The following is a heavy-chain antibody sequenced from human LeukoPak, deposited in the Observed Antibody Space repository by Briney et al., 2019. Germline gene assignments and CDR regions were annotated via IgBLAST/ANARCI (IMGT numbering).Heavy chain of an antibody. V-gene: IGHV3-48*01. J-gene: IGHJ4*02. Sequence: PGGSLRLSCAASGFSTSTYSMGWVRQAPGKGLEWVSYIGSTSIYADSVKGRFTISRDNAKTSLFLQMNSLRAEDTAVYYCARDGPPVGAGDFDYWGQGTPVTVSS. CDR1: GFSTSTYS. D-gene: IGHD3-10*01. CDR3: ARDGPPVGAGDFDY. CDR2: IGSTSI.